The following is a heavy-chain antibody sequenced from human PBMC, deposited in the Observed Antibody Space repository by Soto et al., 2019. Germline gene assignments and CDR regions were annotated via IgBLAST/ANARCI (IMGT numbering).Heavy chain of an antibody. V-gene: IGHV3-23*01. J-gene: IGHJ5*02. CDR2: ITGSGGST. CDR1: GFTFSSYA. Sequence: PGGSLRLSCAASGFTFSSYAMSWVRQAPGKGLEWVSSITGSGGSTYYADSVKGRFTISRDNSKNTLYLQMNSLRAEDTAVYYCAKDPATDYYDSSGYPNWFDPWGQGTLVTVSS. D-gene: IGHD3-22*01. CDR3: AKDPATDYYDSSGYPNWFDP.